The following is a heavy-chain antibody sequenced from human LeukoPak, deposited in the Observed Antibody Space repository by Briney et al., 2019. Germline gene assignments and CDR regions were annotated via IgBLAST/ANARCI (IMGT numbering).Heavy chain of an antibody. J-gene: IGHJ4*02. CDR1: GFTFSYYA. CDR3: ARPIDNGSGSYYFDY. CDR2: ISYDGSNE. V-gene: IGHV3-30-3*01. Sequence: GGSLRLSCAASGFTFSYYAMPWVRQAPGKGLEWVAVISYDGSNEYYADSVKGRVTISRDNSKNTLSLQMNTLRPEDTAVYYCARPIDNGSGSYYFDYWGQGTLVTVSS. D-gene: IGHD3-10*01.